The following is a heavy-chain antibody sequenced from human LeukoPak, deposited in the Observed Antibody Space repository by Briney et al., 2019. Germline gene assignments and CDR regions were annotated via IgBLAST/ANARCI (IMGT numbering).Heavy chain of an antibody. CDR1: GFTFSIYA. CDR3: AKSQPAAISWFDP. V-gene: IGHV3-23*01. J-gene: IGHJ5*02. CDR2: ISFSGGST. Sequence: PGGSLRLSCAASGFTFSIYAMNWVRQAPGKGLEWVSAISFSGGSTYYADSVKGRFTISRDNSNNTLYLQMNSLRVEDTAVYYCAKSQPAAISWFDPWGQGTLVTVSS. D-gene: IGHD2-2*02.